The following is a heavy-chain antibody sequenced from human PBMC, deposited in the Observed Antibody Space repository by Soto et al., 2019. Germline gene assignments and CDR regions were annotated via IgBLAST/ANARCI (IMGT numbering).Heavy chain of an antibody. CDR3: ARDSFVYDVWSGPSSDYAMAV. CDR1: GYPFINYG. D-gene: IGHD3-3*01. Sequence: QVQLVQSGGEVKKPGASVKVSCTTSGYPFINYGISWMRQAPGQGLEWMGWITAYTGNTNYAQKFEGRVTLTTDTSPSTAYMERESRRSDAAAVYYCARDSFVYDVWSGPSSDYAMAVWGQGTTVNVSS. J-gene: IGHJ6*02. V-gene: IGHV1-18*01. CDR2: ITAYTGNT.